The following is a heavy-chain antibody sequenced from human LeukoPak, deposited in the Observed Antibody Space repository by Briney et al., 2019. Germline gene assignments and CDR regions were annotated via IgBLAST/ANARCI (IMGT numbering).Heavy chain of an antibody. CDR2: INPNSGGT. V-gene: IGHV1-2*02. CDR3: ARQDSKVGAYTGPYYFDY. D-gene: IGHD1-26*01. CDR1: GYTFTGYY. J-gene: IGHJ4*02. Sequence: GASVKVSCKASGYTFTGYYMHWVRQAPGQGLEWMGWINPNSGGTNYAQKFQGRVTMTRDTSISTAYMELSSLRSEDTAVYYCARQDSKVGAYTGPYYFDYWGQGTLVTVSS.